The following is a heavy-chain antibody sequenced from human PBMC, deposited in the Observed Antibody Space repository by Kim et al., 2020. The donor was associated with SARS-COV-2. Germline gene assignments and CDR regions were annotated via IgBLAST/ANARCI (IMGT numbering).Heavy chain of an antibody. V-gene: IGHV3-23*01. CDR3: AKEGRYYDFWSGYYTGWYFDL. CDR2: ISGSGGST. Sequence: GGSLRLSCAASGFTFSSYAMSWVRQAPGKGLEWVSAISGSGGSTYYADSVKGRFTISRDNSKNTLYLQMNSLRAEDTAVYYCAKEGRYYDFWSGYYTGWYFDLWGRGTLVTVSS. J-gene: IGHJ2*01. D-gene: IGHD3-3*01. CDR1: GFTFSSYA.